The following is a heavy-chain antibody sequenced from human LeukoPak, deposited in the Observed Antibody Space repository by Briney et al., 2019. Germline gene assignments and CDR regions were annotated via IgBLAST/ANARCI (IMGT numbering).Heavy chain of an antibody. CDR1: GYTFTGYY. V-gene: IGHV1-2*02. CDR3: GTLLSNGPFDY. Sequence: ASVKVSCKASGYTFTGYYMHWVRQAPGQGLEWMGYIYPNSGATKYAQKFQGRVTMTRDTSISTAYMELGGLRSGDTAVYYCGTLLSNGPFDYWGQGSLVTVSS. J-gene: IGHJ4*02. CDR2: IYPNSGAT.